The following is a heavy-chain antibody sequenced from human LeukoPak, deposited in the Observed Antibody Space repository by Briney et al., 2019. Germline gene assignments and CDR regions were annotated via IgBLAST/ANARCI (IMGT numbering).Heavy chain of an antibody. J-gene: IGHJ4*02. Sequence: ASVKVSCKASGYTFTSYGISWVRQAPGQGLEWMGWISAYNGNTNYAQKLQGRVTMTTDTSTSTAYMELRSLRSDDTAVYYCARDREGLVPGELRQPDYWGQGTLVTVSS. V-gene: IGHV1-18*01. CDR3: ARDREGLVPGELRQPDY. D-gene: IGHD1-26*01. CDR2: ISAYNGNT. CDR1: GYTFTSYG.